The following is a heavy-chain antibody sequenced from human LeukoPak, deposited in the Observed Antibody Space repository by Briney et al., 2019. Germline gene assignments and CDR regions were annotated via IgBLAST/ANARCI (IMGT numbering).Heavy chain of an antibody. CDR3: ATKQWLAPPPDS. CDR1: GFTFSKYW. J-gene: IGHJ4*02. CDR2: INTDGTVT. V-gene: IGHV3-74*01. Sequence: GGSLRLSCAASGFTFSKYWMLWVRQAPGKGLESVARINTDGTVTTYADSVKGRFTLSRATADNTMFLEMNSVRPEDTAVYYCATKQWLAPPPDSWGQGTPVTVSP. D-gene: IGHD6-19*01.